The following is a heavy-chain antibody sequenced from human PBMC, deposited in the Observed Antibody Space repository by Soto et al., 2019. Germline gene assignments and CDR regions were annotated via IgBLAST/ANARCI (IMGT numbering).Heavy chain of an antibody. V-gene: IGHV5-51*01. J-gene: IGHJ5*02. D-gene: IGHD2-15*01. CDR3: ERRRINLFYS. CDR2: IYPGDSDT. Sequence: GESLKDSCNGSGYSFTSYWIGWLSQNPGKGLEWVGIIYPGDSDTRYSPCFQGQVTISADKSSSTAYLQWSSLKAWDTAMYYCERRRINLFYSCGQRSLVIGSS. CDR1: GYSFTSYW.